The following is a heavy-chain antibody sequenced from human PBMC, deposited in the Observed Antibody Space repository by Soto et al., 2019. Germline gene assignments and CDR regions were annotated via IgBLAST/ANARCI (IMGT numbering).Heavy chain of an antibody. Sequence: QVQLVQSGAEVKKPGASVKVSCEASGYTFTNEYMHWVRQAPGQGLEWMGIINASGGTRSYAQKFQGRVTMTRDTSTSTVYMELSSLRSEDTAVYYCAREEGLLYFDYRGQGTLVTVSS. J-gene: IGHJ4*02. D-gene: IGHD2-21*02. V-gene: IGHV1-46*01. CDR2: INASGGTR. CDR3: AREEGLLYFDY. CDR1: GYTFTNEY.